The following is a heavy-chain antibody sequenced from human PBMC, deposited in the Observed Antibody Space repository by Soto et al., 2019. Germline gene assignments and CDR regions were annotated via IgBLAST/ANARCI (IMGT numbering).Heavy chain of an antibody. CDR3: ARPSYGSPFYYGMDV. Sequence: QVQLVESGGGVVQPGKSLRLSCVASGFTFSNFGMHWVRQAPGKGLEWVALIYYDGGNKYYADSVKGRFTISRHNSESTLHLQMNSVRAEDTAVYYCARPSYGSPFYYGMDVWGQGTTVTVSS. V-gene: IGHV3-33*01. J-gene: IGHJ6*02. CDR1: GFTFSNFG. D-gene: IGHD3-10*01. CDR2: IYYDGGNK.